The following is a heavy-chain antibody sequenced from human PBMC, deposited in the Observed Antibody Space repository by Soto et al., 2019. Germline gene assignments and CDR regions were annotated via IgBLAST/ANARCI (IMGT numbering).Heavy chain of an antibody. D-gene: IGHD1-1*01. CDR1: GASISGFY. Sequence: SETLSLTCTVSGASISGFYWSWIRKSAGKGLEWIGRIYATGTTDYNPSLKSRVMMSVDTSKKQFSLKLRSVTAADTDVYYCVRDGTKTLRDWFDPWGQGISVTVSS. J-gene: IGHJ5*02. CDR2: IYATGTT. V-gene: IGHV4-4*07. CDR3: VRDGTKTLRDWFDP.